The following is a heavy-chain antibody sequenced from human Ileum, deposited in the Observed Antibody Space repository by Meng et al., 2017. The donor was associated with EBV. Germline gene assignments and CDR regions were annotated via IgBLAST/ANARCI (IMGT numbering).Heavy chain of an antibody. D-gene: IGHD4-23*01. CDR2: IDQSGYT. J-gene: IGHJ5*02. CDR3: ARYGRCNGNSFYCFDP. V-gene: IGHV4-34*01. CDR1: GGSFNDYY. Sequence: VRLQQGGTGLLKPSETLSLTCAVYGGSFNDYYWTWLRQPPGKGLEWIGEIDQSGYTKFNPSLSSRATISRDTSNNQFSLRLNSVTAADTALYYCARYGRCNGNSFYCFDPWGQGTLVTVFS.